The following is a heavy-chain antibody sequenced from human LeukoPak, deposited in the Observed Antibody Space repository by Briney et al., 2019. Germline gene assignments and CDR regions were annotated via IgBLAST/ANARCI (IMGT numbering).Heavy chain of an antibody. CDR3: ARGQYYYGSGSYYGLDY. Sequence: GGSLRLSCAASGFTFSDYYMSWIRQAPGQGLEWVSYISSSGSTIYYADSVKGRFTISRDSAKNSLYLQMNSLSAEDTAVSYCARGQYYYGSGSYYGLDYWGQGTLVTVSS. D-gene: IGHD3-10*01. J-gene: IGHJ4*02. V-gene: IGHV3-11*01. CDR2: ISSSGSTI. CDR1: GFTFSDYY.